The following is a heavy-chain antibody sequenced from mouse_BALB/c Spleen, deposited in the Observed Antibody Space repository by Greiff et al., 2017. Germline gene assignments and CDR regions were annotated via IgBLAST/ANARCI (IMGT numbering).Heavy chain of an antibody. Sequence: EVQGVESGGGLVKPGGSLKLSCAASGFTFSSYAMSWVRQTPEKRLEWVATISSGGSYTYYPDSVKGRFTISRDNAKNTLYLQMSSLRSEDTAMYYCARHITTVHFDYWGQGTTLTVSS. CDR1: GFTFSSYA. CDR3: ARHITTVHFDY. J-gene: IGHJ2*01. CDR2: ISSGGSYT. D-gene: IGHD1-1*01. V-gene: IGHV5-9-3*01.